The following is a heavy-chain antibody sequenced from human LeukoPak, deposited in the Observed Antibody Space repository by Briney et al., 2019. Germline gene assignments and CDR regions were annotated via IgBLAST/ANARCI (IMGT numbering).Heavy chain of an antibody. CDR2: INHSGST. V-gene: IGHV4-34*01. J-gene: IGHJ4*02. CDR3: ASGRMGTTFDY. CDR1: GGSFSGYY. Sequence: SETLSLTCAVYGGSFSGYYWSWTRQPPGKGLEWIGEINHSGSTNYNPSLKSRVTISVDTSKNQFSLKLSSVTAADTAVYYCASGRMGTTFDYWGQGTLVTVSS. D-gene: IGHD1-26*01.